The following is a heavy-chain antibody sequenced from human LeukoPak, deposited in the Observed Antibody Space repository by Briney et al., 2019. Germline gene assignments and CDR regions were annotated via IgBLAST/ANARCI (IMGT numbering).Heavy chain of an antibody. Sequence: GGSLRLSCAASGFTFSSYGMHWVRQAPGKGLEWVAVISYDGSNKYCADSVKGRFTISRDNSKNTLYLQMNSLRAEDTAVYYCVKERCSGGSCPHDYWGQGTLVTVSS. J-gene: IGHJ4*02. CDR3: VKERCSGGSCPHDY. CDR2: ISYDGSNK. V-gene: IGHV3-30*18. CDR1: GFTFSSYG. D-gene: IGHD2-15*01.